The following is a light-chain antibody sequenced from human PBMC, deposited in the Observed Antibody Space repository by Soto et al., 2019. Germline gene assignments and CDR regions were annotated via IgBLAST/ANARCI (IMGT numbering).Light chain of an antibody. J-gene: IGKJ2*01. V-gene: IGKV3-15*01. CDR1: QSVSNN. CDR2: DAS. CDR3: QQYDIWPPYT. Sequence: EVVLTQSPVTLSLSPGERATLSCRASQSVSNNYLAWYQQRPGQAPRLLIYDASTRATGIPPRFSGGGSGTEFTVTISSLQSEDFAIYYCQQYDIWPPYTFGQGTKVDIK.